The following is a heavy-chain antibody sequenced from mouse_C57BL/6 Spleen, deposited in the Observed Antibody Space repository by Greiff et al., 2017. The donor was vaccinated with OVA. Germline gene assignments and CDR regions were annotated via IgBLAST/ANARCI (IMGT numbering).Heavy chain of an antibody. Sequence: VQLQQSDAELVKPGASVKISCKASGYTFTDYTIHWMKQRPEQGLEWIGYIYPSDGSTKYNEKFKGKATLTADKSSSTAYMQLNSLTSEDSAVYFCARGDYYGYDGFAYWGQGTLVTVSA. V-gene: IGHV1-78*01. D-gene: IGHD2-2*01. J-gene: IGHJ3*01. CDR3: ARGDYYGYDGFAY. CDR2: IYPSDGST. CDR1: GYTFTDYT.